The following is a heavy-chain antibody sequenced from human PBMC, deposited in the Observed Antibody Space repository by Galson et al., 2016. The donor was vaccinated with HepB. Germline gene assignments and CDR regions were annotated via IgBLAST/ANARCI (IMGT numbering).Heavy chain of an antibody. CDR1: GFSLSTGGVG. J-gene: IGHJ4*02. V-gene: IGHV2-5*02. Sequence: PALVKPTQTLTLACPFSGFSLSTGGVGVGWISQPPGKALEWLALIYWDDEERYSPSLKSRLTIPKDTSKNQVVLEMTNMDPVDTATYYCAHRRQGGYESSGYFYVSDYFDYWGLGTLVTVSS. CDR3: AHRRQGGYESSGYFYVSDYFDY. CDR2: IYWDDEE. D-gene: IGHD3-22*01.